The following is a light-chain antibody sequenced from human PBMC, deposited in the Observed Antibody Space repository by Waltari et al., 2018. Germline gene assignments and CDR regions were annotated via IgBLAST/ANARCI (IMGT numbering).Light chain of an antibody. J-gene: IGKJ1*01. Sequence: EIVLTQSPGTLSLSVGERATVSCRASESVSRALAWYQQKPGQAPRLLIYGASTRATGSPDRFSGSGSGTDFSLTISRLGPDDFAVYYCQHYLRLPVTFGQGTTVEI. CDR3: QHYLRLPVT. V-gene: IGKV3-20*01. CDR2: GAS. CDR1: ESVSRA.